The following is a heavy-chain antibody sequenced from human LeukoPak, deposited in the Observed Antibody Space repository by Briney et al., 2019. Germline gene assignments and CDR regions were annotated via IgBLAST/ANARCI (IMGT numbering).Heavy chain of an antibody. CDR2: IYTSGST. J-gene: IGHJ4*02. CDR3: ARNYYSSGSLVFDY. D-gene: IGHD3-10*01. CDR1: AGSISSGRYY. V-gene: IGHV4-61*02. Sequence: SETLSLTCTVSAGSISSGRYYWSWIRQPAGKGLEWIGRIYTSGSTYYNPSLKSRVTISVDTSKNQFSLKLSSVTAADTAVYYCARNYYSSGSLVFDYWGQGTLVTVSS.